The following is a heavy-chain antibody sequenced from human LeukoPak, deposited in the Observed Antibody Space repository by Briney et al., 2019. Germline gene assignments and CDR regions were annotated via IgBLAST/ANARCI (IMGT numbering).Heavy chain of an antibody. D-gene: IGHD1-1*01. J-gene: IGHJ6*03. CDR3: AKDPGRFYYYMDV. V-gene: IGHV3-23*01. Sequence: GGSLRLSCAASGFTFSSYAMSWVRQAPGKGLEWVSVISGSGGSTYYADSVKGRFTISRDNSKNTLYLQMNSLRAEDTAVYYCAKDPGRFYYYMDVWGKGTTVTVSS. CDR2: ISGSGGST. CDR1: GFTFSSYA.